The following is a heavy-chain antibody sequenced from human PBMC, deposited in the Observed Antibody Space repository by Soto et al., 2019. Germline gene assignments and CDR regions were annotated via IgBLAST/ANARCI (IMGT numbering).Heavy chain of an antibody. J-gene: IGHJ4*02. CDR3: ARRTRGLHIDC. CDR1: GFTFSDYR. CDR2: VSTSSSHI. Sequence: EVQLVESGGGLVKPGESLRLSCAASGFTFSDYRMNCVRQAPGKGLEWVSSVSTSSSHIYYAESVKGRFTISIDNARNSLYLTLNSRSAEDTAVYYCARRTRGLHIDCWGQGTRVTVSS. V-gene: IGHV3-21*01.